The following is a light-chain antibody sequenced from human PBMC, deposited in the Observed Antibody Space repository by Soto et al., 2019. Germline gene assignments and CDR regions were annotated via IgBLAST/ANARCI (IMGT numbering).Light chain of an antibody. CDR1: QSVNNY. J-gene: IGKJ5*01. CDR2: DAS. CDR3: QQRSNWPIN. Sequence: EIVLTQSPASVSLSPVDIAKLSCSASQSVNNYVAWYQQKPGQAPRLLIYDASKRATGIPARFSGSGSGTDFTLTISSLEPEDFAVYYCQQRSNWPINCGQGKRLENK. V-gene: IGKV3-11*01.